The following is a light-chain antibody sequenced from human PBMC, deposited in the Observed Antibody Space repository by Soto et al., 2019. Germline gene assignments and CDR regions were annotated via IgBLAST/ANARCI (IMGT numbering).Light chain of an antibody. CDR2: DVS. J-gene: IGLJ1*01. V-gene: IGLV2-11*01. CDR1: SNDVGRYNS. CDR3: CSYAGKYLYL. Sequence: QSALTQPRSVSGSPGQSVTISCTGTSNDVGRYNSVSWYQQHPGKAPKLMIYDVSKRPSGVPDRFSASKSGNTASLTISGLQNEDEADYYCCSYAGKYLYLFATGTKVTV.